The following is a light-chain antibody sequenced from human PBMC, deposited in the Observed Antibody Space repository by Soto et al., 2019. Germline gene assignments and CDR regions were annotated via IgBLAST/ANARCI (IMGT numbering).Light chain of an antibody. CDR3: QQYGSSPFT. V-gene: IGKV3-20*01. CDR2: GAS. CDR1: QSVSRSN. Sequence: EIVLTQSPGTLSLSPGERATLSCRASQSVSRSNLAWYQQKPGQAPRLLIYGASSRATGIPDKFTGSGSGTDFTLTISRLEPEDFAVYYRQQYGSSPFTFGPGTKLDIK. J-gene: IGKJ3*01.